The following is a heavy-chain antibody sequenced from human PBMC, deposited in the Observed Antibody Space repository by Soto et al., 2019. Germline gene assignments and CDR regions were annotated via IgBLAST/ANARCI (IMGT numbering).Heavy chain of an antibody. D-gene: IGHD6-13*01. J-gene: IGHJ5*02. CDR3: ARAKAAAGYNWFDP. CDR1: GGTFSSYA. V-gene: IGHV1-69*13. CDR2: IIPIFGTA. Sequence: GAPVKVSCKASGGTFSSYAISWVRQAPGQGLEWMGGIIPIFGTANYAQKFQGRVTITADESTSTAYMELSSLRSEDTAVYYCARAKAAAGYNWFDPWGQGTLVTVSS.